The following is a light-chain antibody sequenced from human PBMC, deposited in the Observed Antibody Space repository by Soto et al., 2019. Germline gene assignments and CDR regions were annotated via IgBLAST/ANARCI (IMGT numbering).Light chain of an antibody. CDR2: DFS. Sequence: IRMSQSPSSVSASXGERVTMTCRPRWSTSSYLHGYRQIPGKAPKVVXXDFSSLQSGVQSRLSGSGSGREFTLTISSLHPDEFATYYCKHYKMYSPWTFGQGTKVDIK. V-gene: IGKV1-5*01. CDR3: KHYKMYSPWT. CDR1: WSTSSY. J-gene: IGKJ1*01.